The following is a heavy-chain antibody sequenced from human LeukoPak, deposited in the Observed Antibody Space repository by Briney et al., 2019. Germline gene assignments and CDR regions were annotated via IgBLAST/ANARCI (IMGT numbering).Heavy chain of an antibody. Sequence: ASVKVSCKASGYIFTVYYMHWVRQAPGLGLEWLGWSNPNSGGTKNAQKFQGRVTMTRDTSISTAYMELSRLRSDDTAVYYCARGRVGATTFDYWGQGTLVTVSS. CDR3: ARGRVGATTFDY. V-gene: IGHV1-2*02. CDR1: GYIFTVYY. D-gene: IGHD1-26*01. CDR2: SNPNSGGT. J-gene: IGHJ4*02.